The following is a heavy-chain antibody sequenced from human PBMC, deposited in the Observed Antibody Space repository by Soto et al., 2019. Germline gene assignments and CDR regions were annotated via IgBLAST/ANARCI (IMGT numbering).Heavy chain of an antibody. CDR1: GYTFTSYA. V-gene: IGHV1-18*01. CDR2: ISAYNGNT. J-gene: IGHJ6*02. Sequence: ASVKVSCKASGYTFTSYAMHWVRQAPGQRLEWMGWISAYNGNTNYAQKLQGRVTMTTDTSTSTAYMELRSLRSDDTAVYYCARYTMVRGAIQGFWYYGMDVWGQGTTVTVSS. CDR3: ARYTMVRGAIQGFWYYGMDV. D-gene: IGHD3-10*01.